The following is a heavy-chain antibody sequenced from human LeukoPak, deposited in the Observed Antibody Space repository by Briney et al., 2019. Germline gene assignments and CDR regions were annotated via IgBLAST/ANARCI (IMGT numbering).Heavy chain of an antibody. D-gene: IGHD2-2*02. CDR3: ARSPPAAIFPYFDY. J-gene: IGHJ4*02. Sequence: GGSLTLSCAASGFSFDDYGMSWVRQAPGKGLEWVSAIFGSGGSTYYPDSVKGRFTNSRDNSKNTLYLQMNSLRAEDTAVYYCARSPPAAIFPYFDYWGKGTLVTVSS. CDR2: IFGSGGST. V-gene: IGHV3-23*01. CDR1: GFSFDDYG.